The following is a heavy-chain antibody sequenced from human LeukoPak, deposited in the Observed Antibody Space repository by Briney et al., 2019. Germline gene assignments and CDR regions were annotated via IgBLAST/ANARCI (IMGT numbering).Heavy chain of an antibody. CDR1: GFTFSGYW. J-gene: IGHJ4*02. V-gene: IGHV3-7*05. CDR3: ARAGQLNY. CDR2: IEEDGSAK. D-gene: IGHD6-13*01. Sequence: PGGSLRLSCVGSGFTFSGYWMNRVRQAPGRGLEWVAKIEEDGSAKYYMDSVKGRFSIYRDNAKNSLYLQMYSLRAEDTAMYYCARAGQLNYWGQGTLVTVSS.